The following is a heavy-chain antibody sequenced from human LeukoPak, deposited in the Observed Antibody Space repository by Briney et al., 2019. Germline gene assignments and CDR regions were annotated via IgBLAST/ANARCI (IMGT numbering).Heavy chain of an antibody. CDR3: ARGPYCSTTSCYSPYYCYYMDV. CDR2: IYPGYSDT. V-gene: IGHV5-51*03. CDR1: GYSFTNYW. D-gene: IGHD2-2*01. Sequence: GESLKISCKVSGYSFTNYWIVCVRQMPGKALECMVIIYPGYSDTRYSPSFQGQDTISADKSISTAYLQWRSLKASDTAMYFCARGPYCSTTSCYSPYYCYYMDVWGKGTTVTVSS. J-gene: IGHJ6*03.